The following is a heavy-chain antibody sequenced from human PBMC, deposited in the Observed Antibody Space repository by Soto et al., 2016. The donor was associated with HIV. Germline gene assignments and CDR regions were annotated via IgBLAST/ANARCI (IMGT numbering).Heavy chain of an antibody. CDR1: GYTFTSYD. Sequence: QVQLVQSGAEVKKPGASVKVSCKASGYTFTSYDINWVRQATGQGLEWMGWMNPNSGNTGYAQKFQGRVAITRNTSISTAYMELSSLRSEDTAVYYCARHPARCRGGSCQDYFDYWGQGTLVTVSS. CDR3: ARHPARCRGGSCQDYFDY. CDR2: MNPNSGNT. J-gene: IGHJ4*02. V-gene: IGHV1-8*03. D-gene: IGHD2-15*01.